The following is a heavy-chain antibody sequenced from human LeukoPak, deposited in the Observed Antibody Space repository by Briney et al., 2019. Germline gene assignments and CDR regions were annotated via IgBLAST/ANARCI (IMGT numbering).Heavy chain of an antibody. Sequence: PGGSLRLSCAASGFTFSIAWMSWVRRAPGKGLEWVGRIKSKPAGGTTDYAAPVKGRFTISRDDSKNTLCLQMNSLITEDTAVYFCATEYFGSFNFWGQGTLVTASS. V-gene: IGHV3-15*01. CDR1: GFTFSIAW. CDR3: ATEYFGSFNF. J-gene: IGHJ4*02. CDR2: IKSKPAGGTT. D-gene: IGHD1-26*01.